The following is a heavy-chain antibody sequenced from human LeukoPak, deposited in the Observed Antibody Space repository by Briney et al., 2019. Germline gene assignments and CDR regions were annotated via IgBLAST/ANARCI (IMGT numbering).Heavy chain of an antibody. Sequence: ASGPTLVNPTQTLTLTCTFSGFSLSTSGMCVSWIRQPPGKALEWLARIDWDVDKYYSTSLKTRLTLSQATSKNPVVLTMTNMDPVDTATYYCARMGTVADRDNYYSYYTDVWGKGTTVTVSS. J-gene: IGHJ6*03. D-gene: IGHD6-19*01. V-gene: IGHV2-70*11. CDR2: IDWDVDK. CDR1: GFSLSTSGMC. CDR3: ARMGTVADRDNYYSYYTDV.